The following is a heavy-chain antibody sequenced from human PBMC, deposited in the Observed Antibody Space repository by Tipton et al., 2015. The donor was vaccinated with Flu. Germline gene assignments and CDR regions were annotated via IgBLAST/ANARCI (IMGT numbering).Heavy chain of an antibody. J-gene: IGHJ4*02. CDR1: DGSITDYY. Sequence: TLSLTCTVSDGSITDYYWSWIRQPPGKALEWIGYIYYSGNTNYNPSLKSRVSISEDTSKNQFSLHLRSVTAADTAVYYCARGRAVDYWGQGTLVTVSS. CDR3: ARGRAVDY. CDR2: IYYSGNT. V-gene: IGHV4-59*01.